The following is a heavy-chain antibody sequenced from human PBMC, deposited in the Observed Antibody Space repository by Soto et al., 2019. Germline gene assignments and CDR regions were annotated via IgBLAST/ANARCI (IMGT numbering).Heavy chain of an antibody. CDR1: GYTFTSYG. V-gene: IGHV1-18*04. CDR3: ARNYGPYYDILTGYYGYFDY. Sequence: ASVKVSCKASGYTFTSYGISWVRQAPGQGLEWMGWISAYNGNTNYAQKLQGRVTMTTDTSTSTAYMELRSLRSDDTAVYYCARNYGPYYDILTGYYGYFDYWGQGTLVTVSS. D-gene: IGHD3-9*01. J-gene: IGHJ4*02. CDR2: ISAYNGNT.